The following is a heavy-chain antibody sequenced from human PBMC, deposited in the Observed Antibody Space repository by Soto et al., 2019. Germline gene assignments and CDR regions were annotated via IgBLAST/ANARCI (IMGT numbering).Heavy chain of an antibody. D-gene: IGHD5-12*01. V-gene: IGHV4-39*02. Sequence: PSETLSLTCTVSGGSISNSGYYWGWIRQTPGKGLECIGSIYYRGSTYYNPSLKSRVTISVDASKNQFSLKLTSVTAGDTAVYYCARDGDGYNYWGQGTLVTVSS. J-gene: IGHJ4*02. CDR3: ARDGDGYNY. CDR2: IYYRGST. CDR1: GGSISNSGYY.